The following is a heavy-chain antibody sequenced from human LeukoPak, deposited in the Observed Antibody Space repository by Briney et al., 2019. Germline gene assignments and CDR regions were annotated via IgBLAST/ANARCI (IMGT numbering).Heavy chain of an antibody. Sequence: GASVKVSCKASGYTFTSYDINWVRQATGQGLEWMGWMNPNSGNTGYAQKFQGRVTMTRNTSISTAYMELSSLRSEDTAVYYCARGRARGVIRVRPPPQAFDIWGQGTMVTVSS. J-gene: IGHJ3*02. V-gene: IGHV1-8*01. CDR3: ARGRARGVIRVRPPPQAFDI. CDR1: GYTFTSYD. D-gene: IGHD3-10*01. CDR2: MNPNSGNT.